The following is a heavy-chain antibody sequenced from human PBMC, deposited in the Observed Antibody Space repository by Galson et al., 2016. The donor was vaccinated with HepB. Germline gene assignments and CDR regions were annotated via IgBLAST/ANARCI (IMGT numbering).Heavy chain of an antibody. V-gene: IGHV4-59*01. J-gene: IGHJ4*02. CDR2: IYNDGSGSA. Sequence: SETLSLTCTVSGGSMRNYQWSWVRQPPGKGLEWIGYIYNDGSGSANHNPSLTSRISISQDTSKKQFSLRLTSVTPADTAVYYCARDNWGSLDYWGQGTLVTVSP. CDR3: ARDNWGSLDY. D-gene: IGHD7-27*01. CDR1: GGSMRNYQ.